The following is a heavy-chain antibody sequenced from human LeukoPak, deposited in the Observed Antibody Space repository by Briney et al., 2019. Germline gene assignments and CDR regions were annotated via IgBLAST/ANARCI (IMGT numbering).Heavy chain of an antibody. CDR3: ARVRVAVAGFDY. CDR2: IYYSGSP. D-gene: IGHD6-19*01. CDR1: GGSISSNY. V-gene: IGHV4-59*01. Sequence: PSETLSLTCNVSGGSISSNYWSWIRQSPGKGLEWIGYIYYSGSPNYNPSLKSRVTISVDTSKNQFSLNLSSVTAADTAVYYCARVRVAVAGFDYWGQGNLVTVSS. J-gene: IGHJ4*02.